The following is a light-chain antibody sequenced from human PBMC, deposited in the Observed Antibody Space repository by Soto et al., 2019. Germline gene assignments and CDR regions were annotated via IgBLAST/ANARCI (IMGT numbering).Light chain of an antibody. V-gene: IGKV3-20*01. J-gene: IGKJ3*01. CDR1: QSVTSNY. CDR3: QQYVISPFT. CDR2: GAS. Sequence: EIVLTQSPGTLSLSPGERATLSCRAGQSVTSNYLAWYQQKPGQAPRLLIYGASSRATGIPDRFTGSGSGTDFTLTISRLEPEDFAVYYCQQYVISPFTFGPGTTVDIK.